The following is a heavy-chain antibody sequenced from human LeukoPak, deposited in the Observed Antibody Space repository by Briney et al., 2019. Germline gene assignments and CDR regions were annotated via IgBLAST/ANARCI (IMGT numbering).Heavy chain of an antibody. CDR3: ARVGSATSIGD. D-gene: IGHD2/OR15-2a*01. V-gene: IGHV4-39*07. CDR1: GGSISSSSDY. CDR2: IYYSGSA. J-gene: IGHJ4*02. Sequence: SETLSPTCNVTGGSISSSSDYWGWIRQPPGKGLEWIGTIYYSGSAYYNPSLKSRVSISVDTSKNQFSLKLTSVTAADTAVYYCARVGSATSIGDWGQGTLVTVSS.